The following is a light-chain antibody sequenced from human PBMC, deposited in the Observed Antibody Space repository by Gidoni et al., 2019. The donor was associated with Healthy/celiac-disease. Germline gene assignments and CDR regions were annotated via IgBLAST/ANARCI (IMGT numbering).Light chain of an antibody. CDR3: QQTNSFPRT. V-gene: IGKV1-12*01. CDR1: QGTSSW. Sequence: DIQMTQSPSSVSASVGDRVTVTCRASQGTSSWLAWYQQKPGKAPKLLISAASSLQGGVPSRFSGRGSGTDFTLTISSLQPEDFANYCWQQTNSFPRTFXQXTKVXIK. J-gene: IGKJ1*01. CDR2: AAS.